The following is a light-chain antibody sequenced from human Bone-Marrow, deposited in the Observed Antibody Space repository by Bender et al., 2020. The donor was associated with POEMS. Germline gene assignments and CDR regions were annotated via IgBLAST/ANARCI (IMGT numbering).Light chain of an antibody. V-gene: IGLV3-1*01. J-gene: IGLJ2*01. CDR1: KLGEDY. Sequence: SYELTQPPSVSVSPGHTATITCSGEKLGEDYACWYQQKPGQSPVVVIYQDTKRPSGLPERFSGSTSGNTAYLTISGTQTMDAADYYCQSWGRNTAVFGGGTKLTVL. CDR3: QSWGRNTAV. CDR2: QDT.